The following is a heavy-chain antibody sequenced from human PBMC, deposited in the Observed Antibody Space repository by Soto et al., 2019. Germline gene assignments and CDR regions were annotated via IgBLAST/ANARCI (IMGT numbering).Heavy chain of an antibody. CDR2: IIPIFGTA. V-gene: IGHV1-69*01. CDR1: GGTFSSYA. D-gene: IGHD2-2*02. Sequence: QVQLVQSGAEVKKPGSSVKVSCKASGGTFSSYAISWVRQAPGQGLEWMGGIIPIFGTANYAQKFQGRVTITADESTSTAYMELSSLRSEDTAVYYCARDRALGYCSSTSCYSPDAFDIWGQGTMVTVPS. CDR3: ARDRALGYCSSTSCYSPDAFDI. J-gene: IGHJ3*02.